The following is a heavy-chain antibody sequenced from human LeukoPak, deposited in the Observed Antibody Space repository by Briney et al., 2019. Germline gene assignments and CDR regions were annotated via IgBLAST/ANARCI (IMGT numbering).Heavy chain of an antibody. CDR2: IRYDGSNK. Sequence: GGSLRLSCAASGFTFSSYGMHWVRQAPGKGLEWVAFIRYDGSNKCYADSVKGRFTISRDNSKNTLYLQMNSLRAEDTAVYYCAKDTRYFDWLLPSYYYYYGMDVWGQGTTVTVSS. CDR1: GFTFSSYG. CDR3: AKDTRYFDWLLPSYYYYYGMDV. D-gene: IGHD3-9*01. V-gene: IGHV3-30*02. J-gene: IGHJ6*02.